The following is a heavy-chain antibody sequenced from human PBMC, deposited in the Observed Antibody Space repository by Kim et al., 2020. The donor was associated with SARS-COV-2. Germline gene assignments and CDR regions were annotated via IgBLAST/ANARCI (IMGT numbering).Heavy chain of an antibody. CDR2: IKYDGSAT. CDR3: VRGGQQFAAS. Sequence: GGSLRLSCEASGLTFNSAWMHWVRQAPGKGLVWVTRIKYDGSATDYADSVKGRFTISRDNAKNTLYLQMNSLRADDTAVYYCVRGGQQFAASWGQGIMVTVS. V-gene: IGHV3-74*01. CDR1: GLTFNSAW. J-gene: IGHJ5*02. D-gene: IGHD6-13*01.